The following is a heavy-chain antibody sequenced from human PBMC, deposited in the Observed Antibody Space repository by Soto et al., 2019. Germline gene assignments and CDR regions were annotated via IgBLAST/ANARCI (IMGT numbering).Heavy chain of an antibody. CDR2: IVVGSGNT. CDR1: GFTFTSSA. Sequence: QMQLVQSGPEVKKPGTSVKVSCKASGFTFTSSAVQWVRQARGQRLEWIGWIVVGSGNTIHAQKFQERVTITRDMSTNPAYLELSSLRSEDTAVSYCAGHSGSFPGRGYYHGLDVWGQGTTVTVSS. D-gene: IGHD1-26*01. CDR3: AGHSGSFPGRGYYHGLDV. V-gene: IGHV1-58*01. J-gene: IGHJ6*02.